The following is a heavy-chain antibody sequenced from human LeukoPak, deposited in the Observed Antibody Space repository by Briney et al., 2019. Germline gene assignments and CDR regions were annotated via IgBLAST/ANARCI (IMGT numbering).Heavy chain of an antibody. Sequence: GGSLRLSCTASGFTFSSYWMSWVRQAPGKGLEWVANIRQDGGLKHYVDSVKGRFTISRDNAENSLYLQMNSLRAEDTAVYYCVREIAGAIKSYFDYWGQGTLVTASS. D-gene: IGHD3-10*01. CDR2: IRQDGGLK. CDR3: VREIAGAIKSYFDY. CDR1: GFTFSSYW. J-gene: IGHJ4*02. V-gene: IGHV3-7*01.